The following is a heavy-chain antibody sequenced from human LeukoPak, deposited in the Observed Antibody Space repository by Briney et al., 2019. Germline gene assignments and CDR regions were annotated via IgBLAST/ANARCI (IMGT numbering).Heavy chain of an antibody. CDR3: AKAGSIRFDY. D-gene: IGHD1-26*01. Sequence: GGSLRLSCAASGFTFSSYAMHWVRQAPGKGLEWVTLVWYDGNRKYYADSVKGRFTISRDNSKNTLYLQMNSLRAEDTAVYYCAKAGSIRFDYWGQGILVTVSS. V-gene: IGHV3-30*04. CDR1: GFTFSSYA. CDR2: VWYDGNRK. J-gene: IGHJ4*02.